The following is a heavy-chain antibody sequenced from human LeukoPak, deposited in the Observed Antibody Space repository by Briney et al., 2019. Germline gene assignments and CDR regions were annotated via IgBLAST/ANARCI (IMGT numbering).Heavy chain of an antibody. J-gene: IGHJ3*02. Sequence: PGGSLRLSCAASGFTFSSYSMNWVRQAPGKGLEWVSFISSGSSFIYYTDSMKGRFTISRDNAKNSLYLEMNSLRAEDTAVYYCGSPRTFSGRNVLDMWGQGTMVTVSS. V-gene: IGHV3-21*01. CDR3: GSPRTFSGRNVLDM. CDR2: ISSGSSFI. CDR1: GFTFSSYS. D-gene: IGHD3-10*02.